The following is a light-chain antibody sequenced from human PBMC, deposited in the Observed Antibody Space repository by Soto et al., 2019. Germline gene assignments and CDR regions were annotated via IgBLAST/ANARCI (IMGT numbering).Light chain of an antibody. J-gene: IGKJ1*01. Sequence: EIVLTQSPATLSLSPGERATLSCRASQSVSTYLAWYQQKPGQAPRLLIYDASNRATGIPARFSGSGSGTDFTLTIGSLEPEDFAVYYCQQRSNWPPTWTFGQGTKVEI. CDR1: QSVSTY. CDR3: QQRSNWPPTWT. CDR2: DAS. V-gene: IGKV3-11*01.